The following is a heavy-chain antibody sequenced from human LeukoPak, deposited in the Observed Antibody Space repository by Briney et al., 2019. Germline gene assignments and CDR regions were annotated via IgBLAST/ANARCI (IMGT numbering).Heavy chain of an antibody. J-gene: IGHJ4*02. D-gene: IGHD3-3*01. CDR1: VFTFSSYV. Sequence: PVRALRLSRAASVFTFSSYVMHWGRRAPGKRLERGAVISDEGSNKYYADSVKGRFTISRDNSKNTLYMQMKRLRAADTAVYYSAKITIFGVVSSHFAYWGQGTLVTVSS. CDR2: ISDEGSNK. CDR3: AKITIFGVVSSHFAY. V-gene: IGHV3-30*18.